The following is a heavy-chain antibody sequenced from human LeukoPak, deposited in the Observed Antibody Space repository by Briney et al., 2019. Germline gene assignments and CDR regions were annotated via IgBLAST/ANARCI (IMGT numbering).Heavy chain of an antibody. D-gene: IGHD1-14*01. CDR3: ARDQAAITTPLAWSFAL. CDR2: FNPAGGRT. J-gene: IGHJ2*01. CDR1: GDSIKNYV. V-gene: IGHV1-46*02. Sequence: ASVKVSCTTSGDSIKNYVLTWVRQAPGQGLEWMGIFNPAGGRTSFAQKFQGRVTITRDTSTNTLYMELSSLRSEDTAVYYCARDQAAITTPLAWSFALWGRGTLVTVSS.